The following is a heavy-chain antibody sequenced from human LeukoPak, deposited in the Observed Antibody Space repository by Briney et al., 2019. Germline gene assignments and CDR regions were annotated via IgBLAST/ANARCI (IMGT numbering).Heavy chain of an antibody. CDR3: ARDPKRTVTTLYNWFAP. V-gene: IGHV1-18*01. CDR1: GYTFTSYY. D-gene: IGHD4-11*01. J-gene: IGHJ5*02. CDR2: VSAYNANT. Sequence: ASVKVSCKASGYTFTSYYSSWVRQPPGQGLEWMGWVSAYNANTNYAQKLQGRVTMTTDTYTSTAYMELRSVRSDDTAVYYCARDPKRTVTTLYNWFAPWGQGTLVTVSS.